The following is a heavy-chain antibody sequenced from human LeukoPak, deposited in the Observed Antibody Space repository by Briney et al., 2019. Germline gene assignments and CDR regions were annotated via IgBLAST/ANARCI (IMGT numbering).Heavy chain of an antibody. CDR2: INPNSGGT. J-gene: IGHJ4*02. CDR3: ARGVYGYGFLDY. Sequence: APVKVSCKASGYTFTGYYMHWVRQAPGQGLEWMGWINPNSGGTNYAQKFQGRVTMTRDTSISTAYMELSRLRSDDTAVYYCARGVYGYGFLDYWGQGTLVTVSS. CDR1: GYTFTGYY. D-gene: IGHD5-18*01. V-gene: IGHV1-2*02.